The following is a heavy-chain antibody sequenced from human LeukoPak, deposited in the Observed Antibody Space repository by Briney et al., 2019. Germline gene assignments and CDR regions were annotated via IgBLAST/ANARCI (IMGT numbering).Heavy chain of an antibody. D-gene: IGHD3-3*01. CDR2: IYHSGST. CDR3: ARLEGTIFGVVDF. J-gene: IGHJ4*02. Sequence: PSETLSLTXAVSGYSISSGYYWGWIRQPPGKRLEWIGSIYHSGSTYYNPSLKSRVTISVDTSKNQFSLKLSSVTAADTAVYYCARLEGTIFGVVDFWGQGTLVTVSS. CDR1: GYSISSGYY. V-gene: IGHV4-38-2*01.